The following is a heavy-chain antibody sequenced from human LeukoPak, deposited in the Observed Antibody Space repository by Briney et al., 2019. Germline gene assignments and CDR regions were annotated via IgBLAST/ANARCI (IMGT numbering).Heavy chain of an antibody. CDR1: GFTFSSYE. J-gene: IGHJ3*02. D-gene: IGHD2-2*01. CDR2: NSSSGSTI. CDR3: ARSCYSTSCYWAFDI. Sequence: GGSLRLSCAASGFTFSSYEMNWVRQAPGKGLEWVSYNSSSGSTIYYADSVKGRFTISRDNAKNSLYLQMNSLRAEDTAVYYCARSCYSTSCYWAFDIWGQGTMVTVSS. V-gene: IGHV3-48*03.